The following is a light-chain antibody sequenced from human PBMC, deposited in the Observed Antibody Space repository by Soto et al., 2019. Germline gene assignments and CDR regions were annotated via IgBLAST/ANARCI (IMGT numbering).Light chain of an antibody. J-gene: IGLJ1*01. CDR1: SSNIGADFD. V-gene: IGLV1-40*01. CDR3: QSYDSGLSGYV. Sequence: QPVLTQPPSVSGAPGQRVPISCTGSSSNIGADFDVHWYQHLPGTAPRLLIYGHSNRPSGVPDRFSGSKSGTSASLAITGLQAEDEADYYCQSYDSGLSGYVFGAGTKLTVL. CDR2: GHS.